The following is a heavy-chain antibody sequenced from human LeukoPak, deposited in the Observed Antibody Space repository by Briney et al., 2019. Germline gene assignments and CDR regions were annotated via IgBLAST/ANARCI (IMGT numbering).Heavy chain of an antibody. CDR2: IKYDEIEK. CDR1: GFTFRDYW. CDR3: ARLAYYMDV. Sequence: GGSLRLSCEASGFTFRDYWMSWVRQAPGKGLEWLANIKYDEIEKNLADSVKGRFTVSRDNAKNSVSLQLNSLRPEDTGIYYCARLAYYMDVWAKGPRSPSP. J-gene: IGHJ6*03. V-gene: IGHV3-7*01.